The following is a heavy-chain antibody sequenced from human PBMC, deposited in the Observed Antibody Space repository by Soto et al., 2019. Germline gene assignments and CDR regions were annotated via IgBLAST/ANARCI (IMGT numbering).Heavy chain of an antibody. D-gene: IGHD2-2*01. V-gene: IGHV3-33*01. CDR1: GFTFSSYG. CDR2: IWYDGSKK. Sequence: QVQLVESGGGVVQPGRSLRLSCAASGFTFSSYGMHWVRQAPGKGLEWVAVIWYDGSKKYYADSVKGRFTISRDNSKNTLYLQMNSLRAEDTAVYYCAREVGGISSYYGMDVWGQGTTVTVSS. J-gene: IGHJ6*02. CDR3: AREVGGISSYYGMDV.